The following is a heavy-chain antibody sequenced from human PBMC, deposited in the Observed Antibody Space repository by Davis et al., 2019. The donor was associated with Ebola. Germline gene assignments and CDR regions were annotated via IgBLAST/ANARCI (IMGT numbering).Heavy chain of an antibody. CDR2: ISGSGGST. V-gene: IGHV3-23*01. CDR3: ARETGVGY. J-gene: IGHJ4*02. CDR1: GFTFSSYA. Sequence: GESLKISCAASGFTFSSYAMSWVRQAPGKGLEWVSAISGSGGSTYYADSVKGRFTISRDNAKNSLYLQMNSLGAEDTAVYYCARETGVGYWGQGTLVTVSS. D-gene: IGHD1-26*01.